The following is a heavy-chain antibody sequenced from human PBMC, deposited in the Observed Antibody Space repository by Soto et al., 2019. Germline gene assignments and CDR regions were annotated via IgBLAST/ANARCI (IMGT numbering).Heavy chain of an antibody. CDR1: GCTFSRHA. Sequence: QVQLVQSGAELRKPGSSVKVSCKSSGCTFSRHAINWVRQAPGQGLEWMGGIIPLFGTTNYAQKFKGRLTITADEATNTTYMELSSLRSEAAAVYYCARASIHGSSWYFWFDPWGQGTLVTVSS. D-gene: IGHD6-13*01. J-gene: IGHJ5*02. V-gene: IGHV1-69*01. CDR2: IIPLFGTT. CDR3: ARASIHGSSWYFWFDP.